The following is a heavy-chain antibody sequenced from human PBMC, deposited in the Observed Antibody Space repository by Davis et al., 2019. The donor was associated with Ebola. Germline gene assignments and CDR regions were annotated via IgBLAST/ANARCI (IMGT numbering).Heavy chain of an antibody. Sequence: GGSLRLSCAASGFTFSSYSMNWVRQAPGKGLEWVSYISSSSSTIYYADSVKGRFTISRDNAKNSLYLQMNSLRDEDTAVYYCAAHYDILTGYYYYYGMDVWGQGTTVTVSS. V-gene: IGHV3-48*02. CDR3: AAHYDILTGYYYYYGMDV. CDR1: GFTFSSYS. D-gene: IGHD3-9*01. J-gene: IGHJ6*02. CDR2: ISSSSSTI.